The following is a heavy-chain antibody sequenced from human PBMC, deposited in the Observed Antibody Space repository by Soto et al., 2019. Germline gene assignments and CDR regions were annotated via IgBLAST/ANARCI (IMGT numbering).Heavy chain of an antibody. V-gene: IGHV6-1*01. CDR2: TYYRSKWYN. CDR3: ARIQLGYDAFDI. Sequence: PSQTLSLTCAISGDSVSSYSAAWNWIRQSPSRGLEWLGRTYYRSKWYNDYAVSVKSRTTINPDTSKNQFSLRAEDTAVYYCARIQLGYDAFDIWGQGTMVTVSS. D-gene: IGHD6-6*01. CDR1: GDSVSSYSAA. J-gene: IGHJ3*02.